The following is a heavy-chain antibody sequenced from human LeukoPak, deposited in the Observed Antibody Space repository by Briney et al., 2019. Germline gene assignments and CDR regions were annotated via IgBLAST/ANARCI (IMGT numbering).Heavy chain of an antibody. Sequence: SETLSLTCTVSGGSISSSSYYWGWIRQPPGKGLEWIGSIYYSGSTYYNPSLKSRVTISVDTSKNQFSLKLSSVTAADTAVYYCARGPMKSHYYGSGILDERIDYWGQGTLVTVSS. J-gene: IGHJ4*02. D-gene: IGHD3-10*01. CDR3: ARGPMKSHYYGSGILDERIDY. V-gene: IGHV4-39*07. CDR1: GGSISSSSYY. CDR2: IYYSGST.